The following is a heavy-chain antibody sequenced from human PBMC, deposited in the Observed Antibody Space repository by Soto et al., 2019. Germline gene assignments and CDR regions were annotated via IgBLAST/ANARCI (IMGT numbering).Heavy chain of an antibody. CDR1: GGSITSGDYY. CDR3: ARKQAGYFYGIDY. D-gene: IGHD3-10*01. Sequence: TLSLTCTVSGGSITSGDYYWSWIRQHPGKGLEWLGYIYDSGSTFYNPSLKSRITLSVDTSKNQFSLKLSSVTVADTAVYFCARKQAGYFYGIDYWGQGSLVTVSS. V-gene: IGHV4-31*03. CDR2: IYDSGST. J-gene: IGHJ4*02.